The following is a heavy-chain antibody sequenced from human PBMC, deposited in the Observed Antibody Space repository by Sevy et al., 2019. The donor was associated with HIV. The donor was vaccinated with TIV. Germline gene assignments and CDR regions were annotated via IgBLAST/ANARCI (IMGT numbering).Heavy chain of an antibody. CDR3: AGGLSVVATRGVWFDP. V-gene: IGHV1-18*01. CDR2: ISNYNSNR. J-gene: IGHJ5*02. CDR1: GYTFSSYG. D-gene: IGHD5-12*01. Sequence: ASVKVSCKASGYTFSSYGISWVRQAPGQGLEWMGWISNYNSNRKSAQKFQDRVIMTTDTSTSTAYLERTNLGKDETAVYYCAGGLSVVATRGVWFDPWGPGTLVTVSS.